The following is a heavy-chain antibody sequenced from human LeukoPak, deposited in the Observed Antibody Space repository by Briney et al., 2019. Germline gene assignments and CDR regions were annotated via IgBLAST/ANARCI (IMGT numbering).Heavy chain of an antibody. CDR2: IYYSGTT. Sequence: SETLSLTCTVSGGSISSYYWSWIRQPPGKALEWIGYIYYSGTTNYNPSLKSRVTISVDTSKNQFSLKLSSVTAADTAVYYCARDNSGYCSGGSSYHFDYWGQGTLVTVSS. V-gene: IGHV4-59*01. J-gene: IGHJ4*02. D-gene: IGHD2-15*01. CDR1: GGSISSYY. CDR3: ARDNSGYCSGGSSYHFDY.